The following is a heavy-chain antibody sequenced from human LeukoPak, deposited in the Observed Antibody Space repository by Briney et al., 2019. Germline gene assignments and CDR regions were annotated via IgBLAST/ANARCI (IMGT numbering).Heavy chain of an antibody. CDR1: GFTFRSYS. Sequence: GGSLRLSYAASGFTFRSYSMNWVRQAPGKGLEWVSSISSSGTYRYYADSAEGRFTISRDNAKNSLYLQMNSLRAEDTAVYSCARVGNNTSGYWGQGTLVTVSS. J-gene: IGHJ4*02. V-gene: IGHV3-21*01. D-gene: IGHD1-14*01. CDR3: ARVGNNTSGY. CDR2: ISSSGTYR.